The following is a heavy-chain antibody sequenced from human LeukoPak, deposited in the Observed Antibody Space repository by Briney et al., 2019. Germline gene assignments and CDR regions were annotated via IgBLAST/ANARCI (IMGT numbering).Heavy chain of an antibody. CDR3: ASPGVRGVINSY. D-gene: IGHD3-10*01. Sequence: SETLSLTCAVSGGSFSGYYWSWIRQPPGKGLEWIGEINHSGSTNYNPSLKSRVTISVDTSKNQFSLKLSSVTAADTAVCYCASPGVRGVINSYWGQGTLVTVSS. CDR2: INHSGST. CDR1: GGSFSGYY. J-gene: IGHJ4*02. V-gene: IGHV4-34*01.